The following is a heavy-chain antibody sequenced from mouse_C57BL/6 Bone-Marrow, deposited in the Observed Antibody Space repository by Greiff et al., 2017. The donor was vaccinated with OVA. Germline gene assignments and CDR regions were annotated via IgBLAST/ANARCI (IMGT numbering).Heavy chain of an antibody. D-gene: IGHD1-1*01. CDR3: ARGPDYYGSSYGFAY. CDR1: GYAFTNYL. CDR2: INPGSGGT. Sequence: QVQLKESGAELVRPGTSVKVSCKASGYAFTNYLIEWVKQRPGQGLEWIGMINPGSGGTNYNEKFKGKATLTADKSSSTAYMQLSSLTSEDSAVYFCARGPDYYGSSYGFAYWGQGTLVTVSA. J-gene: IGHJ3*01. V-gene: IGHV1-54*01.